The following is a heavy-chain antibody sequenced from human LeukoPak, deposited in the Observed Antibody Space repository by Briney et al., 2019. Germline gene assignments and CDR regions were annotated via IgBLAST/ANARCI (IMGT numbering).Heavy chain of an antibody. CDR3: ARAVTYFYGSVTYDWFDP. Sequence: GGSLRLTCAASGFTFSSYWMHWVRQTPGKGLVWVSRIKSDGSTIYADSVKGRFTISRDNARNTLYLQMNSLRVEDTAMYYCARAVTYFYGSVTYDWFDPWGQGTLVTVSS. J-gene: IGHJ5*02. V-gene: IGHV3-74*01. CDR1: GFTFSSYW. D-gene: IGHD3-10*01. CDR2: IKSDGST.